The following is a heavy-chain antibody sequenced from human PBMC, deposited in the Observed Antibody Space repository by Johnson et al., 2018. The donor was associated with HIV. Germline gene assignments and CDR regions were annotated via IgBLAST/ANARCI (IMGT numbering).Heavy chain of an antibody. CDR2: IYSGGST. CDR3: ARDYRGRTVDAFDV. D-gene: IGHD3-16*02. V-gene: IGHV3-66*02. CDR1: GFTFSSYA. Sequence: VQLVESGGGLVQPGGSLRLSCAASGFTFSSYAMSWVRQAPGKGLEWVSVIYSGGSTYYADSVKGRFTISRDNSKNMLDLQMNSLRAGDAAVYYCARDYRGRTVDAFDVWGQGT. J-gene: IGHJ3*01.